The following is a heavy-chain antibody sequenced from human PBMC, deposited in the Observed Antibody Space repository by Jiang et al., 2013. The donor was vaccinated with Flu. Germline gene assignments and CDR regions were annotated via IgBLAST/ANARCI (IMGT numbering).Heavy chain of an antibody. J-gene: IGHJ4*02. CDR2: INPNSGGT. Sequence: MHWVRQAPGQGLEWMGWINPNSGGTNYAQKFQGWVTMTRDTSISTAYMELSRLRSDDTAVYYCARGRGYSSGWYPFDYWGQGTLVTVSS. CDR3: ARGRGYSSGWYPFDY. V-gene: IGHV1-2*04. D-gene: IGHD6-19*01.